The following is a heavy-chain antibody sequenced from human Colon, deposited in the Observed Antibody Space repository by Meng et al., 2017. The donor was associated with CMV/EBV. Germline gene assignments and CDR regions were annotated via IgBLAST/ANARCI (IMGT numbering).Heavy chain of an antibody. CDR2: IYSNGRI. CDR3: GRAGARGVPIDV. CDR1: GGSISGHY. J-gene: IGHJ1*01. D-gene: IGHD3-10*01. Sequence: HVQLQEPGPGLVKPCETLSLTCTVSGGSISGHYWTWIRRPAGEGLQWLGRIYSNGRIDENYSLRSRVTISVDTSKNQLSLRLTSVTAADTAVYYCGRAGARGVPIDVWGRGTLVTVSS. V-gene: IGHV4-4*07.